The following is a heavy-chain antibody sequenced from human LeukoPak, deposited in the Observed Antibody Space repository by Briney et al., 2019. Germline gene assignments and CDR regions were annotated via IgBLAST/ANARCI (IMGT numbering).Heavy chain of an antibody. CDR3: ARDRGSVLRFLEWLLGPDY. J-gene: IGHJ4*02. D-gene: IGHD3-3*01. CDR1: GFTFSSYS. CDR2: ISSSSSYI. Sequence: GGSLRLSCAASGFTFSSYSMNWVRQAPGKGLERVSSISSSSSYIYYADSVKGRFTISRDNAKNSLYLQMNSLRAEDTAVYYCARDRGSVLRFLEWLLGPDYWGQGTLVTVSS. V-gene: IGHV3-21*01.